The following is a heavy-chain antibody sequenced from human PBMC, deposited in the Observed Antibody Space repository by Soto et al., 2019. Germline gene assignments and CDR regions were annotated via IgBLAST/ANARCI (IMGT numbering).Heavy chain of an antibody. D-gene: IGHD3-10*01. V-gene: IGHV3-48*02. CDR2: ISSSSTI. J-gene: IGHJ6*02. CDR1: GFTCSSYS. CDR3: ARDWGVLLWFGDGMDV. Sequence: GGSLRLSCAASGFTCSSYSMNWVRQAPGKGLEWVSYISSSSTIYYADSVKGRFTISRDNAKNSLYLQMNSLRDEDTAVYYCARDWGVLLWFGDGMDVWGQGTTVPVSS.